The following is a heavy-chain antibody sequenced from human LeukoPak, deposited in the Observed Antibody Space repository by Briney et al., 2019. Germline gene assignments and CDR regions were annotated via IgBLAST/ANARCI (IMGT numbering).Heavy chain of an antibody. CDR2: IYPGDSDI. J-gene: IGHJ4*02. CDR3: ARPHYYDSIGYYFDS. CDR1: GYSFTNYW. Sequence: GGSLRLSCKGSGYSFTNYWIGWVRQMPGNGLEWMGIIYPGDSDIRYSPSFQGQVTISVDKSISTAYLQWSSLKASATAIYYCARPHYYDSIGYYFDSWGQGTLVTVSS. V-gene: IGHV5-51*01. D-gene: IGHD3-16*01.